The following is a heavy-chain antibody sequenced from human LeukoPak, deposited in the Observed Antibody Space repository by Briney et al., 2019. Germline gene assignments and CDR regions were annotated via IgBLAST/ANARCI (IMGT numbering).Heavy chain of an antibody. D-gene: IGHD3-22*01. Sequence: GESLKISCKGSGYSFTSYWIGWVRQMPGKGLERMGIIYPGDSDTRYSPSFQGQVTISADKSISTAYLQWSSLKASDTAMYYCARTGPYYYDSSGYGNDAFDIWGQGTMVTVSS. CDR2: IYPGDSDT. CDR3: ARTGPYYYDSSGYGNDAFDI. V-gene: IGHV5-51*01. CDR1: GYSFTSYW. J-gene: IGHJ3*02.